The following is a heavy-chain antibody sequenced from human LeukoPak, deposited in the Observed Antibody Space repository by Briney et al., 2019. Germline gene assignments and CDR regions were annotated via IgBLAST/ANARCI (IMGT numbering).Heavy chain of an antibody. J-gene: IGHJ4*02. V-gene: IGHV3-48*03. CDR2: ITSSGSTI. Sequence: PGGSLRLSCAASGFTFSSYEMNWVRQAPGKGLEWVSYITSSGSTIYYADSVKGRFTISRDNAKNSLYLQMNSLRAEDTAVYYCARDPMGYCGGDCSHFDYWGQGTLVTVSS. D-gene: IGHD2-21*02. CDR3: ARDPMGYCGGDCSHFDY. CDR1: GFTFSSYE.